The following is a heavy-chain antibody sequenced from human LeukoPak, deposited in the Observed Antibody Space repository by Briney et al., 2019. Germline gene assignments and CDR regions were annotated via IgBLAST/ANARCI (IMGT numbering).Heavy chain of an antibody. Sequence: GGSLRLSCAASGFTFSSYAMHWVRQAPGKGLEWVAVISYDGSNKYYADSVKGRFTISRDNSKNTLYLQMNSLRAEDTAVYYCAKENARTPIVDYWGQGTLVTVSS. CDR3: AKENARTPIVDY. CDR1: GFTFSSYA. D-gene: IGHD1-26*01. V-gene: IGHV3-30*04. J-gene: IGHJ4*02. CDR2: ISYDGSNK.